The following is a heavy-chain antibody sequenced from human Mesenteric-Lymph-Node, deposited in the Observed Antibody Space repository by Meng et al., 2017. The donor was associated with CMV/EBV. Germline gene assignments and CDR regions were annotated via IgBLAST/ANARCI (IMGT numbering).Heavy chain of an antibody. CDR1: CGSISSGWSY. CDR2: IYYSGST. Sequence: SCGSISSGWSYWSWIRQHPGKGLELIGYIYYSGSTYYHPSLKRRVPISVDTSKNQFSLKLSSVTAADTAVYYCARASVQLGSRWFDPWGQGTLVTVSS. CDR3: ARASVQLGSRWFDP. D-gene: IGHD5-18*01. V-gene: IGHV4-31*02. J-gene: IGHJ5*02.